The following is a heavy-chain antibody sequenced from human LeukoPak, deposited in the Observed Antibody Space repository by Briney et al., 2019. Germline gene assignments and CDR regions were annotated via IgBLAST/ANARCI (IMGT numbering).Heavy chain of an antibody. CDR2: ISAHDGRT. Sequence: ASVKVSCKATVYTFTSDGITWVRQAPGQGLEWMGWISAHDGRTNYAQKFQGRVTMTTDTSTSTAYMELRSVRSDDTAVYYCARGDVVVSAAVRIGPWGQGTLVTVSS. CDR3: ARGDVVVSAAVRIGP. V-gene: IGHV1-18*01. D-gene: IGHD2-2*01. J-gene: IGHJ5*02. CDR1: VYTFTSDG.